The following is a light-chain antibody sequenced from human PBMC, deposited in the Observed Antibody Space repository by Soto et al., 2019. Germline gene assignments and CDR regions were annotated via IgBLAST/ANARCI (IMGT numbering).Light chain of an antibody. CDR1: QSVRSS. J-gene: IGKJ5*01. Sequence: EIVMTQSPATLSVSPGERATLSCRATQSVRSSLAWYQQKPGQAPRLLIYAASTRARGIPDRFSGSGSEADFTLTISSLQSEDFAVYYCQQYNNWPPITFGQGTRLEI. CDR2: AAS. CDR3: QQYNNWPPIT. V-gene: IGKV3-15*01.